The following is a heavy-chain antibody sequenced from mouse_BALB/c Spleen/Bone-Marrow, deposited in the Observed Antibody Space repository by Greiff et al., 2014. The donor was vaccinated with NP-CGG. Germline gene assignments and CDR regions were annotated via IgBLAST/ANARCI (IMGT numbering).Heavy chain of an antibody. D-gene: IGHD2-4*01. Sequence: VQLQQSGPELATPGASVKMSCKASGYTFTTYWMHWIKQRPGQGLEWIGSINPNTDYTDYNQKFKDKATLTADKSSITAYMQLSSLTSEDSAVYYCARGLRDWYFDVWGAGTTATVSS. CDR2: INPNTDYT. CDR1: GYTFTTYW. CDR3: ARGLRDWYFDV. V-gene: IGHV1-4*01. J-gene: IGHJ1*01.